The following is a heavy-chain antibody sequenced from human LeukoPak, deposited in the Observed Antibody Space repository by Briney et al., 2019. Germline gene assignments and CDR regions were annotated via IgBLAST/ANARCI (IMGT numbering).Heavy chain of an antibody. CDR1: GYTFTSYA. Sequence: ASVKVSCKASGYTFTSYAMHWVRQAPGQRLEWMGWINAGNGNTKYSQKFQGRVTITRDTSASTAYMELSSLRSEDTAVYYCARVGGSGSYYNLFDYWGQGTLVTVSS. CDR3: ARVGGSGSYYNLFDY. D-gene: IGHD3-10*01. CDR2: INAGNGNT. V-gene: IGHV1-3*01. J-gene: IGHJ4*02.